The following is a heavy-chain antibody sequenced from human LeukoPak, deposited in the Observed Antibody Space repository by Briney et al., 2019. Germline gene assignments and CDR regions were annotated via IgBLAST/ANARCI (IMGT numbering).Heavy chain of an antibody. V-gene: IGHV3-30*02. J-gene: IGHJ3*02. D-gene: IGHD2/OR15-2a*01. Sequence: PGGSLRLSCAASGFTFSSYGMHWVRQAPGKGLEWVAFIRYDGSNKYYANSVKGRFTISRDNSKNTLYLQMNSLRAEDTAVYYCAKDLFHEGGGDAFDIWGQGTMVTVSS. CDR2: IRYDGSNK. CDR3: AKDLFHEGGGDAFDI. CDR1: GFTFSSYG.